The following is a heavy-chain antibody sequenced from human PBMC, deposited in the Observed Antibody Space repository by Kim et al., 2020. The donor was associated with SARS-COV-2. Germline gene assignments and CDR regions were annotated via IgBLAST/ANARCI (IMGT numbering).Heavy chain of an antibody. J-gene: IGHJ5*02. D-gene: IGHD6-6*01. V-gene: IGHV3-23*01. CDR2: ISGSGTNT. CDR1: GFTFSSYA. CDR3: AKDAYIAARFGWFDP. Sequence: GGSLRLSCAASGFTFSSYAMSWVRRAPGKGLEWVSAISGSGTNTYFADSVKGRFTISRDNSKNTLFLQMNSLRAEDTAIYYCAKDAYIAARFGWFDPWGQGTLVTVSS.